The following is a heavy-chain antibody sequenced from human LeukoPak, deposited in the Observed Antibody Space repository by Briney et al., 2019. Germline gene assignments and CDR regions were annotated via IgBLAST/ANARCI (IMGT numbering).Heavy chain of an antibody. CDR3: ARMVYDFWSGYYKDGMDV. Sequence: ASVKVSCKASGYTFTGYYMHWVRQAPGQGLEWMGWINPNSGGTNYAQKFQGRVTMTRDTSISTAYMELSRLRSDDTAVYYCARMVYDFWSGYYKDGMDVWAKGPRSPSP. CDR1: GYTFTGYY. J-gene: IGHJ6*02. V-gene: IGHV1-2*02. D-gene: IGHD3-3*01. CDR2: INPNSGGT.